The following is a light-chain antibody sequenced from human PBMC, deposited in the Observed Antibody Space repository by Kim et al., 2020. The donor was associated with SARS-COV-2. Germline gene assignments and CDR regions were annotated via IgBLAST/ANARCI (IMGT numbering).Light chain of an antibody. V-gene: IGLV10-54*01. CDR3: SAWDSSLSAWV. CDR2: RNN. CDR1: SKNVGNKG. Sequence: RQPATLTCTGNSKNVGNKGAAWLQQHQGHPPKLLSYRNNNRPSGISERLCASRSGNTASLTITGLQPEDEADHYCSAWDSSLSAWVLGGGTQLTVL. J-gene: IGLJ3*02.